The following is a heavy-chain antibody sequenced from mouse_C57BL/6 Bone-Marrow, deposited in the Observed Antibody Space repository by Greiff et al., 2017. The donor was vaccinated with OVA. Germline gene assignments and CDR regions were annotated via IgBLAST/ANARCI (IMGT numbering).Heavy chain of an antibody. CDR1: GFTFSDYG. Sequence: EVKLEESGGGLVKPGGSLKLSCAASGFTFSDYGMHWVRQAPEKGLEWVAYISSGSSTIYYADTVKGRFTISRDNAKNTLFLQMTRLRSEDTAMYYCASPNSSGYYYAMDYWGQGTSVTVSS. CDR2: ISSGSSTI. D-gene: IGHD3-2*02. J-gene: IGHJ4*01. V-gene: IGHV5-17*01. CDR3: ASPNSSGYYYAMDY.